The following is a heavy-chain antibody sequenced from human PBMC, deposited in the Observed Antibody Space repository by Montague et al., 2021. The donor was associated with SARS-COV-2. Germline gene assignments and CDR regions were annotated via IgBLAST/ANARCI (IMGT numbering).Heavy chain of an antibody. D-gene: IGHD3-10*01. V-gene: IGHV4-59*08. Sequence: SETLSLTCTVSGGSLNNYFWSWIRHPPGKGLEWVGYISDSGSTNYNPSLQSRGTISVDTARNQFPLKLLSVTAADTAFYYCAGVDGSGPGEYWGQGILVSVSS. J-gene: IGHJ4*02. CDR1: GGSLNNYF. CDR3: AGVDGSGPGEY. CDR2: ISDSGST.